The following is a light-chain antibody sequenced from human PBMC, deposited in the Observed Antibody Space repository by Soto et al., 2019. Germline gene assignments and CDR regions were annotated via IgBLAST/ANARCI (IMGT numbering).Light chain of an antibody. CDR3: SSYTSGGSVI. J-gene: IGLJ2*01. V-gene: IGLV2-14*01. Sequence: QSVLTQPASVSGSPGQSITISCTATTSDVGDYNYVSWYQQYPGKAPKPIIYHVSNRPSGVSNRFSGSKSGDTASLTISGLHAEDEAYYYSSSYTSGGSVIFGGGTKLTVL. CDR1: TSDVGDYNY. CDR2: HVS.